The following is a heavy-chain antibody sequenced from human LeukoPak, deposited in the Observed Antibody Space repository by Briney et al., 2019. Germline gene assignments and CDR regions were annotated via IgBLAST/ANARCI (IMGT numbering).Heavy chain of an antibody. CDR2: ISAYNGNT. J-gene: IGHJ3*02. CDR1: GYTFTSYG. V-gene: IGHV1-18*01. Sequence: ASVKVSCKASGYTFTSYGISWVRQAPGQGLEWMGWISAYNGNTNYAQKFQGRVTITADKSTSTAYMELSSLRSEDTAVYYCARVSSGWFDAFDIWGQGTMVTVSS. D-gene: IGHD6-19*01. CDR3: ARVSSGWFDAFDI.